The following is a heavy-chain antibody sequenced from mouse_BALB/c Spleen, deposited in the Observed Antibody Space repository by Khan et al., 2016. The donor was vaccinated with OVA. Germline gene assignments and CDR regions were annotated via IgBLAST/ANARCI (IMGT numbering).Heavy chain of an antibody. CDR3: AREAYRYDEYYFDY. CDR1: GFTFSSYA. CDR2: ISRGGSN. V-gene: IGHV5-6-5*01. Sequence: EVELVESGGGSVKPGGSLKLSCAVSGFTFSSYAMSWVRQTPEKRLEWVASISRGGSNYYPDSVKGRFTISRDNARNILYLQMSSLRSEDMVMYYCAREAYRYDEYYFDYWGQGTTLTVSS. J-gene: IGHJ2*01. D-gene: IGHD2-14*01.